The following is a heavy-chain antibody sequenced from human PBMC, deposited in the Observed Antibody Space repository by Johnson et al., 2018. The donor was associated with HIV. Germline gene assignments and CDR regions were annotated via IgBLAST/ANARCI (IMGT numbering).Heavy chain of an antibody. CDR3: AKDAAWELLRPDAFDI. Sequence: QVQLVESGGGLVNPGGSLRISCAAFGFTFSDYCMSWVRQAPGKGLEWVSYITRSGSTVHYADSVNGRFTISRDNTKNYLYLQMNILSAEDTALYYCAKDAAWELLRPDAFDIWGQGTMVTVSS. J-gene: IGHJ3*02. CDR1: GFTFSDYC. CDR2: ITRSGSTV. D-gene: IGHD1-26*01. V-gene: IGHV3-11*04.